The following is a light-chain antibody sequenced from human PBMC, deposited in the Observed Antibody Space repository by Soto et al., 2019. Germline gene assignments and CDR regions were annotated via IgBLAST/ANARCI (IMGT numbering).Light chain of an antibody. J-gene: IGLJ2*01. CDR3: SSYTSSSTYVV. CDR1: SSDVGGYNY. Sequence: LTQPASVSGSPGQSITISCTGTSSDVGGYNYVSWYQQHPGKAPRLMIYDVSNRPSGVSNRFSGSKSGNTASLTISGLQAEDEADYYCSSYTSSSTYVVFGGGTKLTVL. CDR2: DVS. V-gene: IGLV2-14*01.